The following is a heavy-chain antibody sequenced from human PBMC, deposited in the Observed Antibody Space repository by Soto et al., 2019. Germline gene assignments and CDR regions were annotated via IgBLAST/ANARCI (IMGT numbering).Heavy chain of an antibody. CDR3: ARDYYDSSGGYYYYGMDV. CDR1: GYTFTGYY. D-gene: IGHD3-22*01. Sequence: SVKVSCKASGYTFTGYYMHWVRQAPGQGLEWMGWINPNSGGTNYAQKFQGRVTMTRDTSISTAYMELSRLRSDDTAVYYCARDYYDSSGGYYYYGMDVRGQGTTVTTSS. J-gene: IGHJ6*02. CDR2: INPNSGGT. V-gene: IGHV1-2*02.